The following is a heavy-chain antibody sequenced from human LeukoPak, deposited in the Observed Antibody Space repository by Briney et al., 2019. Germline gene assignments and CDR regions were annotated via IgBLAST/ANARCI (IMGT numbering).Heavy chain of an antibody. V-gene: IGHV3-30*18. J-gene: IGHJ4*02. CDR1: GFTFSSYG. Sequence: GGTLRLSCAASGFTFSSYGMSWVRQAPGKGLEWVAVISYDGSNKYYADSVKGRFTISRDNAKNSLYLQMNSLRAEDTAVYYCTKAGDSWGQGTLVTVSS. CDR3: TKAGDS. CDR2: ISYDGSNK.